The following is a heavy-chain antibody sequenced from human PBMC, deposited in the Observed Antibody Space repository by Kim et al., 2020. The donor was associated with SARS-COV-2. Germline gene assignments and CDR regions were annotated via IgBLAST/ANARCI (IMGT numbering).Heavy chain of an antibody. Sequence: YADSGKGRFTISRDNSKNTLYLQMNSLRAEDTAVYYCAKVVSPAAMGADYWGQGTLVTVSS. J-gene: IGHJ4*02. V-gene: IGHV3-23*01. D-gene: IGHD2-2*01. CDR3: AKVVSPAAMGADY.